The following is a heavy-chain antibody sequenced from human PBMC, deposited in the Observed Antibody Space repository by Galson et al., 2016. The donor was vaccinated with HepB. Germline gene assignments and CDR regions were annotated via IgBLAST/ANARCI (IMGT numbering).Heavy chain of an antibody. J-gene: IGHJ4*02. D-gene: IGHD3-16*01. CDR1: GYNFITYG. Sequence: SVKVSCKASGYNFITYGMHWVRQAPGQRLEWMGWINAGNGDTIYAQKFQGRVTFTRDTSANTVYLDLSSLTSEDTAIYYCVRDEVPGPYYFEYRGQGILVTVSS. CDR3: VRDEVPGPYYFEY. V-gene: IGHV1-3*01. CDR2: INAGNGDT.